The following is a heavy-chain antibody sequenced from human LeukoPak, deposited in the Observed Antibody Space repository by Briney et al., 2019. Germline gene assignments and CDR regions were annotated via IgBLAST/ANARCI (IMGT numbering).Heavy chain of an antibody. Sequence: KPSETLSLTCAVYGGSFSGYYWSWIRQPPGKGLEWIGEINHSGSTNYNPSLKSRVTLSVDTSKNQFSLKLSSVTAADTAVYYCARSRRETYCSSTSCAKYYFDYWGQGTLVTVSS. J-gene: IGHJ4*02. CDR3: ARSRRETYCSSTSCAKYYFDY. D-gene: IGHD2-2*01. V-gene: IGHV4-34*01. CDR2: INHSGST. CDR1: GGSFSGYY.